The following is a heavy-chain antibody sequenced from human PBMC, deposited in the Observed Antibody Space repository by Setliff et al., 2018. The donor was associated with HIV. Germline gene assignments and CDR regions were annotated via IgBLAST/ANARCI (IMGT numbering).Heavy chain of an antibody. CDR1: GASISTTTYY. CDR3: AREGDGIDY. D-gene: IGHD2-21*02. V-gene: IGHV4-39*02. Sequence: SETLCLTCTVSGASISTTTYYWGWIRQPPGKGLEWIGSIHYTGNTYNTPSLKSRLTISVDASKNQISLKLTSVTAADTAIYFCAREGDGIDYWGQGILVTVSS. CDR2: IHYTGNT. J-gene: IGHJ4*02.